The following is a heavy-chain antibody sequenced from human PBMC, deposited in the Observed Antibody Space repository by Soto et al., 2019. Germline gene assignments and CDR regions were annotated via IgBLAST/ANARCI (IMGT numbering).Heavy chain of an antibody. CDR2: VYYTGST. Sequence: QVHLQESGPGLVKPSETLSLTCSVSGGSINNHYWSWIRQPPGKGLEWIGYVYYTGSTNYNPSLKRLVTMSVETSKNNCSLNLTSLTAADTAIYYCARANWYSEYWGPGTLVTVSS. V-gene: IGHV4-59*11. CDR3: ARANWYSEY. CDR1: GGSINNHY. J-gene: IGHJ4*02. D-gene: IGHD7-27*01.